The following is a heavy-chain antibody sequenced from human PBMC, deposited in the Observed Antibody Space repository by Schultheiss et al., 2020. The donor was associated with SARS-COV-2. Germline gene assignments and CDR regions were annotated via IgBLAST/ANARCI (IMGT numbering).Heavy chain of an antibody. CDR1: GGSISSYY. CDR2: IYTSGST. Sequence: SETLSLTCTVSGGSISSYYWSWIRQPPGKGLEWIGSIYTSGSTNYNPSLKSRVTISVDTSKNQFSLKLSSVTAADTAVYYCARGGREWLRPYWYFDLWGRGTLVTVSS. V-gene: IGHV4-4*07. CDR3: ARGGREWLRPYWYFDL. J-gene: IGHJ2*01. D-gene: IGHD5-12*01.